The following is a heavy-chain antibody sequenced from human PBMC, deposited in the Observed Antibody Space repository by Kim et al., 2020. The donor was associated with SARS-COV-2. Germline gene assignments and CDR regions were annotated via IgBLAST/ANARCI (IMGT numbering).Heavy chain of an antibody. CDR2: IWYDGSNK. J-gene: IGHJ2*01. CDR3: ARAVAAYWYFDL. V-gene: IGHV3-33*01. CDR1: GFTFSSYG. D-gene: IGHD6-6*01. Sequence: GGSLRLSCAASGFTFSSYGMHWVRQAPGKGLEWVAVIWYDGSNKYYADSVKGRFTISRDNAKNTLYLQMKSLRDEDTAVYYCARAVAAYWYFDLWGRGPL.